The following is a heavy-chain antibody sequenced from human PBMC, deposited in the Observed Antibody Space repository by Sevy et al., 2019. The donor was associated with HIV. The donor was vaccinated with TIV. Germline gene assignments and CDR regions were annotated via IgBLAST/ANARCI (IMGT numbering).Heavy chain of an antibody. CDR3: ARDVGQTSGYEIDY. J-gene: IGHJ4*02. Sequence: GGSLRLSCAASGFTFSSYWMSWVRQAPGKGLEWVVNIKQDGSEKYYVDSVKGRFTISRDNAKNSLYLQMNSLRAEDTAVYYCARDVGQTSGYEIDYWGQGTLVTVSS. D-gene: IGHD5-12*01. V-gene: IGHV3-7*01. CDR2: IKQDGSEK. CDR1: GFTFSSYW.